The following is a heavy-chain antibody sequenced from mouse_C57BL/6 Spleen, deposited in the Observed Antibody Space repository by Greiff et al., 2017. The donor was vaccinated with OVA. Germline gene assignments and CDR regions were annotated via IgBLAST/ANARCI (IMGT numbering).Heavy chain of an antibody. CDR1: GYAFTSSW. Sequence: QVQLQQSGPELVKPGASVKISCKASGYAFTSSWMNWVKQRPGQGLEWIGRIYPCDGDTNYNGKFKGKATLTADKSSSTAYMQLSSLTSEDSAVYCWASSRGKREDFDDWGTGTTVTVSS. V-gene: IGHV1-82*01. D-gene: IGHD2-1*01. CDR3: ASSRGKREDFDD. J-gene: IGHJ1*03. CDR2: IYPCDGDT.